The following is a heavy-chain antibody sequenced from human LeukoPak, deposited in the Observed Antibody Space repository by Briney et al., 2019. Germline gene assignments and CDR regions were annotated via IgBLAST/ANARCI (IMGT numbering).Heavy chain of an antibody. Sequence: SETLSLTCTVSGGSISSSSYYWGWIRQPPGKGLEWIGSIYYSGSTYYNPSLKSRVTISVDTSKNQFSLKLSSVTAADTAVYYCARRAVLRNYYYYYYMDVWGKGTTVTISS. CDR3: ARRAVLRNYYYYYYMDV. CDR2: IYYSGST. J-gene: IGHJ6*03. V-gene: IGHV4-39*07. CDR1: GGSISSSSYY. D-gene: IGHD1-1*01.